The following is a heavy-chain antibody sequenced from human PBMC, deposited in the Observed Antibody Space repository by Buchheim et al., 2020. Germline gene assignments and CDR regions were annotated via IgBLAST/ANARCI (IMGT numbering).Heavy chain of an antibody. CDR2: ISGSGAGT. Sequence: EVQLLESGGGLVQPGGSPRLSCAASGFTFSRYLMSWVRQAPGKGLEWVSAISGSGAGTSYAASVKGRFTMSRDKSKNTLYLQMNSLRAEDTAVYYCAKNSVHGDWPEYWGQGTL. J-gene: IGHJ4*02. CDR3: AKNSVHGDWPEY. V-gene: IGHV3-23*01. D-gene: IGHD4-17*01. CDR1: GFTFSRYL.